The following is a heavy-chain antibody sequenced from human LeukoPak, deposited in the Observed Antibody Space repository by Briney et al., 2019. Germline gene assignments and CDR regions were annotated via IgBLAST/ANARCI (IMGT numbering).Heavy chain of an antibody. D-gene: IGHD5-12*01. Sequence: GGSLRLSCAASGFTFSSYWMHWVRQAPGKGLMWVPRINSDGSSTSYADSVKGRFTISRDNAKNTLYLQMNSLRAEDTAVFYCARVGQAGYVGYPLDYRGQGTLVTVSS. CDR3: ARVGQAGYVGYPLDY. V-gene: IGHV3-74*01. CDR1: GFTFSSYW. CDR2: INSDGSST. J-gene: IGHJ4*02.